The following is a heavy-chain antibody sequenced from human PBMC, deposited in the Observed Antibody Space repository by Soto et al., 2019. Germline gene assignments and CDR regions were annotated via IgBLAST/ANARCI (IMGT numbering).Heavy chain of an antibody. CDR2: INAGNGNT. D-gene: IGHD1-26*01. CDR3: ARDPLEWELLPGDYYYYYGMDV. J-gene: IGHJ6*02. V-gene: IGHV1-3*01. Sequence: GASVKVSCKASGYTFTSYAMHWVHQAPGQRLEWMGWINAGNGNTKYSQKFQGRVTITRDTSASTAYMELSSLRSEDTAVYYCARDPLEWELLPGDYYYYYGMDVWGQGTTVTVSS. CDR1: GYTFTSYA.